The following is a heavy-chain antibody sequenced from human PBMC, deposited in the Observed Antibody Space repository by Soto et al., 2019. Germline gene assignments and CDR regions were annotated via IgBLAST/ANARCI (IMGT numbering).Heavy chain of an antibody. CDR1: GFTFISYG. Sequence: PGGSLRLSCAASGFTFISYGMHWVRQAPGKGLEWVAVIWYDGSNKYYADSVKGRFTISRDNSKNTLYLQMNSLRAEDTAVYYCARDKGGWFGELYAFDIWGQGTMVT. V-gene: IGHV3-33*01. J-gene: IGHJ3*02. CDR3: ARDKGGWFGELYAFDI. CDR2: IWYDGSNK. D-gene: IGHD3-10*01.